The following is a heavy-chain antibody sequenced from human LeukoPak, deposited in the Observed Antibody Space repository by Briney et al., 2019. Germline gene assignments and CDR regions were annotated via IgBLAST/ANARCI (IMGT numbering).Heavy chain of an antibody. D-gene: IGHD3-22*01. CDR1: GGSISSYY. Sequence: ASETLSLTCTVSGGSISSYYWSWIRQPAGKGPEWIGRIYTSGSTNYNPSLKSRVTMSVDTSKNQFSLKLSSVTAADTAVYYCATQNYYASSGYYPFDYWGQGTLVTVSS. CDR3: ATQNYYASSGYYPFDY. J-gene: IGHJ4*02. CDR2: IYTSGST. V-gene: IGHV4-4*07.